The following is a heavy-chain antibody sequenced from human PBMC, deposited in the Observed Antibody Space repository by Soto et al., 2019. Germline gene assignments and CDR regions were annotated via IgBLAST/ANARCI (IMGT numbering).Heavy chain of an antibody. D-gene: IGHD1-7*01. Sequence: QVQLVQSGAEVKKPGASVKVSCKASGYTFISYVISWVRRAPGQGLGGMGRISGYKGNTNYAQKLQGRVTMTTDTSTSTAYVGLRSLRTDDTAVYYCAKDRGYNWNYGWFDPWGQGTLVTVSS. CDR3: AKDRGYNWNYGWFDP. V-gene: IGHV1-18*01. CDR1: GYTFISYV. J-gene: IGHJ5*02. CDR2: ISGYKGNT.